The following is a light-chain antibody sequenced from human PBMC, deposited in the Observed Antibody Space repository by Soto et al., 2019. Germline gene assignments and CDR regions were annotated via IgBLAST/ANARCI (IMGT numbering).Light chain of an antibody. Sequence: EIVLAQSPGTLSLSPGERATLSCRAAQGVTTNFAWYQQKSGQSPRLLIYDVSNRATGVPARFSGSGPETDFTLTISGLRSEVSAVYFCQQYNNWPFSFGQGTRLEI. V-gene: IGKV3-15*01. CDR1: QGVTTN. CDR2: DVS. CDR3: QQYNNWPFS. J-gene: IGKJ5*01.